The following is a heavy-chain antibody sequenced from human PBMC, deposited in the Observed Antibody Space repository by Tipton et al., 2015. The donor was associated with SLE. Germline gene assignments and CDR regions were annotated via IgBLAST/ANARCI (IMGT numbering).Heavy chain of an antibody. V-gene: IGHV1-18*01. Sequence: QLVQSGAEVKKPGASVKVSCKASGYTFTSYGISWVRRAPGQGLEWMGWISAYNGNTNYAQKLQGRVTMTTDTSTSTAYMELRSLRSDDTAVYYWASIRLSMVKGVIVDPWGQGTLVTVSS. D-gene: IGHD3-10*01. CDR2: ISAYNGNT. J-gene: IGHJ5*02. CDR3: ASIRLSMVKGVIVDP. CDR1: GYTFTSYG.